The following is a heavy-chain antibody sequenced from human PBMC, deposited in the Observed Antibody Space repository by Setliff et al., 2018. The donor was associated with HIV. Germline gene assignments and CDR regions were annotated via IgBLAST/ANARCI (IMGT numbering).Heavy chain of an antibody. CDR3: ARGPLSSLWTGFYTGAFDI. CDR2: IFPGNSNT. Sequence: GESLKISCKASGYRFSNYWIGWVRQMPGKGLEWMGIIFPGNSNTRYSPSFQGQVTISADKPISTAYLQWSSLKASDTAMYYCARGPLSSLWTGFYTGAFDIWGQGTTVTVSS. D-gene: IGHD3-3*01. CDR1: GYRFSNYW. V-gene: IGHV5-51*04. J-gene: IGHJ3*02.